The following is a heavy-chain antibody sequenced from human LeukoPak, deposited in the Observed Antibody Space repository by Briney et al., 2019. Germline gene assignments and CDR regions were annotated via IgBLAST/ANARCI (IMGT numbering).Heavy chain of an antibody. CDR1: GLTFDDYA. CDR3: AKGDSSGYYAYYFDY. V-gene: IGHV3-43*02. J-gene: IGHJ4*02. D-gene: IGHD3-22*01. Sequence: PGGSLRLSCAASGLTFDDYAMHWVRQAPGKGLEWVSLISGDGGSTYYADSVKGRFTISRDNSKNSLYLQMKSLRSEDTALYYCAKGDSSGYYAYYFDYWGQGTLVTVSS. CDR2: ISGDGGST.